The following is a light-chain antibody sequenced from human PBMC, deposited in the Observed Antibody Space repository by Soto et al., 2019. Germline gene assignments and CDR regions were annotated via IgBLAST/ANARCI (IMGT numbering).Light chain of an antibody. CDR2: GTS. CDR1: QSFSSDY. J-gene: IGKJ4*01. V-gene: IGKV3-20*01. CDR3: QQYGSSPVT. Sequence: IVLTQSPGTLSSSPGEIATLSCRASQSFSSDYLAWYQQKPGQAPRLLIYGTSSRATGIPNRFSGNGSGTDFTLTISRLEDDDFADYYCQQYGSSPVTFGGGAKVEIK.